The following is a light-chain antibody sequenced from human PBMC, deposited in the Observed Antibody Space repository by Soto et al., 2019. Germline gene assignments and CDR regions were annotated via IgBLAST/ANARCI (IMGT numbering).Light chain of an antibody. CDR3: QQYGSSPPYT. Sequence: EVVLTQSPGTLSLSPGERATLSCRASQTVINNYLAWYQQKPGQSPKRLIFGSSDRATGIPDRFSGSGSGTDFTLTISRLEPEDLAVYYCQQYGSSPPYTFGQGTKLEIK. CDR2: GSS. CDR1: QTVINNY. V-gene: IGKV3-20*01. J-gene: IGKJ2*01.